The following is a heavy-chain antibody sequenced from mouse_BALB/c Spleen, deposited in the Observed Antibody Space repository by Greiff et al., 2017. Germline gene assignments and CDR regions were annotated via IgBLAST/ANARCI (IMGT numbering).Heavy chain of an antibody. CDR1: GFNIKDTY. D-gene: IGHD2-3*01. CDR3: ARNDGIYFDY. CDR2: IDPANGNT. J-gene: IGHJ2*01. V-gene: IGHV14-3*02. Sequence: VQLKESGAELVKPGASVKLSCTASGFNIKDTYMHWVKQRPEQGLEWIGRIDPANGNTKYDPKFQGKATITADTSSNTAYLQLSSLTSEDTAVYYCARNDGIYFDYWGQGTTLTVSS.